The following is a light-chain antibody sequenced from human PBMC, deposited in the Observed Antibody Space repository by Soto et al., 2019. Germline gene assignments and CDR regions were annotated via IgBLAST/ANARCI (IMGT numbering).Light chain of an antibody. CDR3: SSYTSSRTGV. V-gene: IGLV2-14*01. Sequence: QSVLTQPASVSGSPGQSITISRTGTSSDVGGYNYVSWYQQHPGKAPKLMIYEVSNRPSGVSNRFSGSKSGNTASLTISGLQAEDEADYYCSSYTSSRTGVFGTGTKLTVL. J-gene: IGLJ1*01. CDR2: EVS. CDR1: SSDVGGYNY.